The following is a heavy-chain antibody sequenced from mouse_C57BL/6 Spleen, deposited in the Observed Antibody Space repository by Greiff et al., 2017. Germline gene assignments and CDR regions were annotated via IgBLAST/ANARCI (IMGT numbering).Heavy chain of an antibody. D-gene: IGHD2-4*01. J-gene: IGHJ2*01. Sequence: EVMLVESGGGLVQSGRSLRLSCATSGFTFSDFYMEWVRQAPGKGLEWIAASRNKANDYTTEYSASVKGRFIVSRDTSQSILYLQMNALRAEDTAIYYCARDAGDYGYFDYWGQGTTLTVSS. CDR1: GFTFSDFY. V-gene: IGHV7-1*01. CDR3: ARDAGDYGYFDY. CDR2: SRNKANDYTT.